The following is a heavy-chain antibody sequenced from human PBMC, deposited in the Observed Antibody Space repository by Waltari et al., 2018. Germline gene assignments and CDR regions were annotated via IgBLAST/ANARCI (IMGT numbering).Heavy chain of an antibody. V-gene: IGHV1-2*02. CDR1: GYPFTGYF. CDR3: ARLSVGARNLRLGC. Sequence: QVQLEQSGADVKKPGASVKVSCKASGYPFTGYFLHWVRQAPGQGLEWMGWINPSSGVTNYAQKFQGRVTLTTDTSISSAYMELSNLRSDDTAVYYCARLSVGARNLRLGCWGQGTLVTVTS. D-gene: IGHD1-26*01. J-gene: IGHJ4*02. CDR2: INPSSGVT.